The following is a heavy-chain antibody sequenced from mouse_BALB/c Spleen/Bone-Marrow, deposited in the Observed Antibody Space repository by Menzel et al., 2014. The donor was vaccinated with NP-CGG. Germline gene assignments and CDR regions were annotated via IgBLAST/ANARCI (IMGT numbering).Heavy chain of an antibody. CDR1: GYSITSGYS. CDR3: TSYGNYWYFDV. Sequence: VQLKQSGPDLVKPPQSLSLTCTLTGYSITSGYSWHWIRQFPGNKLEWMGYIHHSGSTNYNPSLRSRISITRDTSKNQFFLHLNSVTTEDTATYYCTSYGNYWYFDVWGAGTTVTVSS. CDR2: IHHSGST. J-gene: IGHJ1*01. V-gene: IGHV3-1*02. D-gene: IGHD2-1*01.